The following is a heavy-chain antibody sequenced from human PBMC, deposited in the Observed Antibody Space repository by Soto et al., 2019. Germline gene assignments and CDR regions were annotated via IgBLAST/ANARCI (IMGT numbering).Heavy chain of an antibody. CDR3: ASSGILTGYYLFVY. J-gene: IGHJ4*02. D-gene: IGHD3-9*01. V-gene: IGHV5-51*01. CDR2: IYPSDSDT. Sequence: GESLKISCKVSGYSFTKYWIGWVRQMPGKGLEWMGIIYPSDSDTRYSPSFQGQVTISADKSISTAYLQCSSLKASDTGMYYCASSGILTGYYLFVYCGQGTVVTVYS. CDR1: GYSFTKYW.